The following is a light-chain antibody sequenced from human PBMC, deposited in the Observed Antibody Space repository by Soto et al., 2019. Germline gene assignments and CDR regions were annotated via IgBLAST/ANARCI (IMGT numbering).Light chain of an antibody. V-gene: IGKV3-15*01. J-gene: IGKJ1*01. CDR1: QSVSNN. CDR3: QQYNNWPRA. CDR2: GAS. Sequence: EIVMTQSPDTLSVSPGERATLSCRASQSVSNNLAWYQQKPGQAPRLLIYGASTRATNIPARFSGSGSGTEFSLTISSLQSEDFAVYYCQQYNNWPRAFGQGTKVDIK.